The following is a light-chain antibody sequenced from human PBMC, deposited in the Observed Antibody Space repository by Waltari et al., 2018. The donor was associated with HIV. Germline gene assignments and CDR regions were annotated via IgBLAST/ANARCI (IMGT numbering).Light chain of an antibody. CDR2: EVT. J-gene: IGLJ1*01. CDR1: SRDIATYAL. CDR3: CSYAGRSIYV. V-gene: IGLV2-23*02. Sequence: QPALTQPASVSGSPGQSLPLSRSGPSRDIATYALVSWYQQHPGKAPKVIVYEVTKRPSGTSDRFSGSKSGNTASLTISGLQAEDEADYYCCSYAGRSIYVFGTGTTVTVL.